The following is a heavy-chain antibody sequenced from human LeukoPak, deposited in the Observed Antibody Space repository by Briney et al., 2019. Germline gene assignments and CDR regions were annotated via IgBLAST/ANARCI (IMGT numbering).Heavy chain of an antibody. CDR3: TVNYCSGGSCYML. D-gene: IGHD2-15*01. CDR1: GFTFSSYA. V-gene: IGHV3-30*04. Sequence: GGSLRLSCTASGFTFSSYAMHWVRQAPGKGLEWVAVISYDGGNIYYADSVEGRFTISRDNSKNTLYLQMDSLRADDTAVYYCTVNYCSGGSCYMLWGQGTLVTVSS. J-gene: IGHJ4*02. CDR2: ISYDGGNI.